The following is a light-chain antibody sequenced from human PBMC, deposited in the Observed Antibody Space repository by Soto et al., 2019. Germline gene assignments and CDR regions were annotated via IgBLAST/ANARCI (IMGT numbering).Light chain of an antibody. CDR3: QQYNNWPQA. CDR1: QSVSSN. V-gene: IGKV3-15*01. Sequence: EIVMTQSPATLSVSPGDRATLSCRASQSVSSNLAWYQQKSGQAPRLLIYRASTRPAGIPDRFSGSGSGTEFTLTISSLQSEDFAVYYCQQYNNWPQAFGQGTKVEIK. CDR2: RAS. J-gene: IGKJ1*01.